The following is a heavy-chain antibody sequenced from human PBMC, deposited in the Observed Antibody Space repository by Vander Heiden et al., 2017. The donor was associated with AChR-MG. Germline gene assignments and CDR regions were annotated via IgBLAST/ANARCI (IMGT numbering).Heavy chain of an antibody. CDR1: GSTFSTYG. CDR2: ISYEGSNK. V-gene: IGHV3-30*18. Sequence: QLVESGGGVVQPGRSLRLSYAASGSTFSTYGMHWVRQAPGKGLEWVAVISYEGSNKYYADSVKGRFTISRDKSKNTLYLQMNSLRAEDTAVYYCAKGTRWFGDNYYYGMDVWGQGPTV. D-gene: IGHD3-10*01. J-gene: IGHJ6*02. CDR3: AKGTRWFGDNYYYGMDV.